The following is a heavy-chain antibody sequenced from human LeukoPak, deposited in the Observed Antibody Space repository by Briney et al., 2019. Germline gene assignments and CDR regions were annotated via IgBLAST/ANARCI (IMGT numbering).Heavy chain of an antibody. D-gene: IGHD2-15*01. V-gene: IGHV3-23*01. J-gene: IGHJ6*02. CDR3: AKRVRNVVAAPYYYYGMDV. CDR2: ISGSGGST. CDR1: GFTFSSYA. Sequence: GGSLRLSCAASGFTFSSYAMSWVRQAPGKGLEWVSAISGSGGSTYYADSVKGRFTISRDNSKNTPYLQMNSLRAEDTAVYYCAKRVRNVVAAPYYYYGMDVWGQGTTVTVSS.